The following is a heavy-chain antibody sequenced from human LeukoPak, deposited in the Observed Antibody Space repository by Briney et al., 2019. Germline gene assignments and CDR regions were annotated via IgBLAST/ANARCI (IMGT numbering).Heavy chain of an antibody. CDR2: ICYSGST. D-gene: IGHD3-3*01. CDR3: ARDSVPSYDFWSGYYTEVWFDP. J-gene: IGHJ5*02. V-gene: IGHV4-59*01. CDR1: GGSISSYY. Sequence: SETLPLTCTVSGGSISSYYWSWIRQPPGKGLEWIGYICYSGSTNYNPSLKSRVTISVDTSKNQFSLKLSSVTAADTAVYYCARDSVPSYDFWSGYYTEVWFDPWGQGTLVTVSS.